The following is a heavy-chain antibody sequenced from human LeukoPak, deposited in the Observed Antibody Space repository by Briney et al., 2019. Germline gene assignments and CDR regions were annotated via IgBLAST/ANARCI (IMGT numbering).Heavy chain of an antibody. CDR3: ARDGGYSGYDYFYFDY. J-gene: IGHJ4*02. V-gene: IGHV3-66*01. CDR1: GFTVSSNY. CDR2: IYSGGST. D-gene: IGHD5-12*01. Sequence: PGGSLRLSCAASGFTVSSNYMSRVRQAPGKGLEWVSVIYSGGSTYYADSVKGRFTISRDNSKNTLYLQMNSLRAEDTAVYYCARDGGYSGYDYFYFDYWGQGTLVTVSS.